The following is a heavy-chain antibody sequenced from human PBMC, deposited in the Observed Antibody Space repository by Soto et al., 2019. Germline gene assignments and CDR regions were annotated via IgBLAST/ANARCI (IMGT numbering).Heavy chain of an antibody. J-gene: IGHJ5*02. CDR1: GGTFSSYT. V-gene: IGHV1-69*08. D-gene: IGHD1-26*01. CDR3: ARDTPIIVGATRNGFDP. CDR2: IIPILGIA. Sequence: QVQLVQSGAEVKKPGSSVKVSCKASGGTFSSYTISWVRQAPGQGLEWMGRIIPILGIANYAQKFQGRVTSTADKSTSTAYMELSSLRSEDTAVYYCARDTPIIVGATRNGFDPWGQGTLVTVSS.